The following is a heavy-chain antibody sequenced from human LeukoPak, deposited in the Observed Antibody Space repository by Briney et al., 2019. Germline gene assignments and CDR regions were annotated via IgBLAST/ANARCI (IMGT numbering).Heavy chain of an antibody. CDR1: GGSISSTNYY. CDR3: ASLAGSSSPLFGSYFDY. J-gene: IGHJ4*02. V-gene: IGHV4-30-2*01. CDR2: IYHSGNT. D-gene: IGHD6-13*01. Sequence: SQTLSLTCTVSGGSISSTNYYWSWIRQPPGKGLEWIGYIYHSGNTYYNPSFKSRVTISVDRSKSQFSLKLSSVTAADTAVYYCASLAGSSSPLFGSYFDYWGQGTLVTVSS.